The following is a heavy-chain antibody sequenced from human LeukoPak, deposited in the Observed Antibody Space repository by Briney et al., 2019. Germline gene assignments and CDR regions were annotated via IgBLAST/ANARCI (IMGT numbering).Heavy chain of an antibody. V-gene: IGHV3-33*06. J-gene: IGHJ6*03. CDR1: GFTFSSYG. D-gene: IGHD2-2*02. CDR3: AKVGRTGCSSTSCYIGNYYYYMDV. CDR2: VWYDGSNK. Sequence: GRTLRLSCAASGFTFSSYGMHWVRQAPGKGLEWVAVVWYDGSNKYYADSVKGRFTISRDNSKNTLYLQMNSLRAEDTAVYYCAKVGRTGCSSTSCYIGNYYYYMDVWGKGTTVTVSS.